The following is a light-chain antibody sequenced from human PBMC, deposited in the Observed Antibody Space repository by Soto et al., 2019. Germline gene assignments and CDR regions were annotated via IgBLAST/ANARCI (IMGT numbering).Light chain of an antibody. CDR1: SSNIGRNT. CDR2: SDY. V-gene: IGLV1-44*01. CDR3: AAWHDSRVGV. J-gene: IGLJ3*02. Sequence: QSVLTQPPSASGTPGQRVTISCSGSSSNIGRNTVSWYQQLPGAAPKLLIYSDYQRPSGVPARFSGSKSGTSAPLAISGLESEDEADDYRAAWHDSRVGVFGGGTKLTVL.